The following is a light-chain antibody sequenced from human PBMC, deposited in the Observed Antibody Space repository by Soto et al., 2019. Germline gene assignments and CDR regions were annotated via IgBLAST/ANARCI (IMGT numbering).Light chain of an antibody. CDR2: QNN. V-gene: IGLV1-40*01. CDR1: SSNIGAGYD. Sequence: VLTQPPSVSGAPGQRVSISCTGSSSNIGAGYDVHWYEHLPGTAPKLLIYQNNNRPSGVPDRFSGSKSGTSASLAITGLQAEDEADYYCQSYDSSLSAVVFGGGTKLTVL. J-gene: IGLJ2*01. CDR3: QSYDSSLSAVV.